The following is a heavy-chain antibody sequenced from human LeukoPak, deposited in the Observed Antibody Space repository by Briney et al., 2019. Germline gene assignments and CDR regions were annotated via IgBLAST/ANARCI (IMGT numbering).Heavy chain of an antibody. CDR3: AKSGGLSGSGRLAMDV. Sequence: GGSLRLSCAASGFTFSTYWMHWVRQAPGKGLVWVSHISSGGSTTRYADSVKGRFTISRDNAKNTLYLQMNSLRVEDTAVYYCAKSGGLSGSGRLAMDVWGQGTTVTVSS. CDR1: GFTFSTYW. V-gene: IGHV3-74*01. J-gene: IGHJ6*02. D-gene: IGHD3-10*01. CDR2: ISSGGSTT.